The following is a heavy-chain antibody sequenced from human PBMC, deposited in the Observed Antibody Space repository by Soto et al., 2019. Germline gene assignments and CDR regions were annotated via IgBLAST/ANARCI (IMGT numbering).Heavy chain of an antibody. D-gene: IGHD5-12*01. V-gene: IGHV1-8*01. CDR3: ARGSGYDYYYYYGMDV. J-gene: IGHJ6*02. CDR1: GYTFTSYD. Sequence: ASVKVSCKASGYTFTSYDINWVRQATGQGLEWMGWMNPNSGNTGYAQKFQGRVTMTRNTSISTAYMELSSLRSEDTAVYYCARGSGYDYYYYYGMDVWGQGTTVTVSS. CDR2: MNPNSGNT.